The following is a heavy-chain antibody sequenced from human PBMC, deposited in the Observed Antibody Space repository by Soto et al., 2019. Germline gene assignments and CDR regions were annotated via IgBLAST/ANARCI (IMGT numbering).Heavy chain of an antibody. CDR2: ISGGGGTT. V-gene: IGHV3-23*01. CDR1: GLTFSSYA. D-gene: IGHD3-22*01. CDR3: AKAPERHITLAVVTHWLDY. J-gene: IGHJ4*02. Sequence: EVQLFESGGGVAQPGGSLRLSCAASGLTFSSYAMSWVRQPPGTGLEWGSAISGGGGTTYYADSVKGRCTISRDNSKNTVDMEVNRLRAEDTAVYYGAKAPERHITLAVVTHWLDYWGQGTLVTVSS.